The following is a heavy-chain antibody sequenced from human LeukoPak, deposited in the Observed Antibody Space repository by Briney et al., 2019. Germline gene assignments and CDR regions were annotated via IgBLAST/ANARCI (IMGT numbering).Heavy chain of an antibody. D-gene: IGHD3-22*01. Sequence: GASVKVSCKASGFTFTSFAMQWVRQARGQRLEWIGWIVVGSGNTNYAQKFQERVTITRDMSTSTAYMELSSLRSEDTAVYYCAAVAVVITDAFDIWGQGTMVTVSS. CDR3: AAVAVVITDAFDI. J-gene: IGHJ3*02. CDR1: GFTFTSFA. CDR2: IVVGSGNT. V-gene: IGHV1-58*02.